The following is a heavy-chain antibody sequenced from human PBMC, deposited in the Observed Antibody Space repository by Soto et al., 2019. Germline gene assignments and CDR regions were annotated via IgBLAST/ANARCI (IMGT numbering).Heavy chain of an antibody. CDR3: ASDGAGTMNTHPYYYNGMDV. CDR1: GGSLGSYY. D-gene: IGHD2-15*01. CDR2: VFYTGRA. V-gene: IGHV4-59*01. Sequence: PSETLSLTCTVSGGSLGSYYWSWIRQPPGKGLEWIGYVFYTGRANYNASLKSRVSISLETSNYQFSLKLSSVTAADTAVYYCASDGAGTMNTHPYYYNGMDVWGPGTTVTVSS. J-gene: IGHJ6*02.